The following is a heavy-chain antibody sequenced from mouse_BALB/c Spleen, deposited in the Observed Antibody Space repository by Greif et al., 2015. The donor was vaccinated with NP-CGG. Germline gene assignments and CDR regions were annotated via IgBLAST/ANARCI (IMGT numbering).Heavy chain of an antibody. J-gene: IGHJ2*01. CDR2: IRLKSNNYAT. CDR1: GFTFSNYW. D-gene: IGHD2-10*01. CDR3: TGAYYGNYDY. Sequence: EVQLVESGGGLVQPGGSMKLSCVASGFTFSNYWMNWVRQSPEKGLEWVAEIRLKSNNYATHYAESVKGRFTISRDDSKSSVYLQMNNLRAEDTGIYYCTGAYYGNYDYWGQGTTLTVSS. V-gene: IGHV6-6*02.